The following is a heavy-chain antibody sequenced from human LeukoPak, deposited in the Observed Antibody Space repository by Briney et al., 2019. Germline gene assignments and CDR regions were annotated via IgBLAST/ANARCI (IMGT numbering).Heavy chain of an antibody. CDR3: ARLYNYYDSSGYLRSYRRIFDY. D-gene: IGHD3-22*01. Sequence: SETLSLTCAAYGGSFSGYYWSWIRQPPGKGLEWIGEINHSGSTNYNPSLKSRVTISVDTSKNQFSLKLSSVTAADTAVYYCARLYNYYDSSGYLRSYRRIFDYWGQGTLVTVSS. CDR1: GGSFSGYY. V-gene: IGHV4-34*01. J-gene: IGHJ4*02. CDR2: INHSGST.